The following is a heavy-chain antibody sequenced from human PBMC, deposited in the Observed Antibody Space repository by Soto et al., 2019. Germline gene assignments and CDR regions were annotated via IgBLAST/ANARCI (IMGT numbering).Heavy chain of an antibody. J-gene: IGHJ4*02. V-gene: IGHV4-61*01. Sequence: SETLSLTCPVSGGSVSSGSYYWSWIRQPPGKGLEWIGYIYYSGSTNYNPSLKSRVTISVDTSKNQFSLKLSSVTAADTAVYYXARDVAIFGVVIRYFDYWGQGTLVTVSS. CDR2: IYYSGST. CDR3: ARDVAIFGVVIRYFDY. D-gene: IGHD3-3*01. CDR1: GGSVSSGSYY.